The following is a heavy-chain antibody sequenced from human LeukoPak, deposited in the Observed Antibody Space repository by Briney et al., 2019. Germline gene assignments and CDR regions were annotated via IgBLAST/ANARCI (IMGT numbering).Heavy chain of an antibody. CDR3: ARDPVTSDAFDI. V-gene: IGHV4-4*07. CDR1: GGSISSYY. CDR2: IHTDGTT. J-gene: IGHJ3*02. Sequence: SETLSLTCNVSGGSISSYYWSWIRQAAGKGLEWIGRIHTDGTTNYNPSLKSRVTISVDTSKNQFSLKLNSVTAADTAVYYCARDPVTSDAFDIWGQGTMVTVSS. D-gene: IGHD2-21*02.